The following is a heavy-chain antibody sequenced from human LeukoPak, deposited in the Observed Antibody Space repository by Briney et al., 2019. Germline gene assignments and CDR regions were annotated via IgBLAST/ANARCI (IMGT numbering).Heavy chain of an antibody. V-gene: IGHV3-66*01. Sequence: GGSLRLSCAASGFTVSSNYMNWVRQAPGKGLEWVSVIYAGGSTYYRDSVKGRFSISRDNSKNTLYLQMGSLRAEDMAVYYCARDRGGYCSSTSCPERALDAFDIWGQGTMVTVSS. D-gene: IGHD2-2*01. CDR3: ARDRGGYCSSTSCPERALDAFDI. J-gene: IGHJ3*02. CDR2: IYAGGST. CDR1: GFTVSSNY.